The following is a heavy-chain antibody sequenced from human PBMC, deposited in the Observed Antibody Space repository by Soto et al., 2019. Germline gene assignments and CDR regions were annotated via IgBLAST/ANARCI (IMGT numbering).Heavy chain of an antibody. D-gene: IGHD3-22*01. CDR1: GFTFSSYA. Sequence: GGSLRLSCAASGFTFSSYAMNWVRQAPGKGLEWVSGISGSGGSTYYADSVKGRFTISRDNSKNTLYLQMNSLRAEDTAVYYCTTDSYSTMIIVRFDYWGHGTLVTVSS. CDR3: TTDSYSTMIIVRFDY. V-gene: IGHV3-23*01. CDR2: ISGSGGST. J-gene: IGHJ4*01.